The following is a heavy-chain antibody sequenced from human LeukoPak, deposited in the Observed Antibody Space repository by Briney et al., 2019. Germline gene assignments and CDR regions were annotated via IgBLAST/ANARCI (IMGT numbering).Heavy chain of an antibody. J-gene: IGHJ4*02. Sequence: GGSLRLSCAASGFTFSSSGMSWVRQAPGKGLEWVSSSGSGGGTYYADSVKGRFTISRDNSKNTLYLQMNSLRAEDTAVYYCAKGFVTGTKYFDYWGQGTLVTVSS. V-gene: IGHV3-23*01. D-gene: IGHD6-19*01. CDR1: GFTFSSSG. CDR2: SSGSGGGT. CDR3: AKGFVTGTKYFDY.